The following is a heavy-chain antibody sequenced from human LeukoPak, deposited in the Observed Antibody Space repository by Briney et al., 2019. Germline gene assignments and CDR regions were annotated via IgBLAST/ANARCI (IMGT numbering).Heavy chain of an antibody. J-gene: IGHJ2*01. D-gene: IGHD3-22*01. CDR3: AKRNFYDSSGYYLTYWYFDL. V-gene: IGHV3-23*01. CDR1: GFTFSSDA. CDR2: ISGSGGST. Sequence: PGRSLRLSCAASGFTFSSDAMRWVRQAPGKGLEWVSAISGSGGSTYYADSVKGRFTISRDNSKNTLYLQMNSLRAEDTAVYYCAKRNFYDSSGYYLTYWYFDLWGRGTLVTVSS.